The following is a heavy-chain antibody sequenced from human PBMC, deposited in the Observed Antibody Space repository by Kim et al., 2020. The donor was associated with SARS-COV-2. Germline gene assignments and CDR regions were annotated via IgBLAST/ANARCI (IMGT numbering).Heavy chain of an antibody. CDR3: ATIAVAGHFDY. Sequence: GGSLRLSCAASGFTFSSYAMHWVRQAPGKGLEWVAVISYDGSNKYYADSVKGRFTISRDNSKNTLYLQMNSLRAEDTAVYYCATIAVAGHFDYWGQGTLVTVSS. J-gene: IGHJ4*02. D-gene: IGHD6-19*01. V-gene: IGHV3-30-3*01. CDR2: ISYDGSNK. CDR1: GFTFSSYA.